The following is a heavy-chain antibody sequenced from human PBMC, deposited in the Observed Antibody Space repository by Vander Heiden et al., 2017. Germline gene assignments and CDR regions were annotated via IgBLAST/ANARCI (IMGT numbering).Heavy chain of an antibody. D-gene: IGHD1-7*01. CDR2: ISYDGSNK. CDR3: ARERGPGTTFNYYYGMDV. J-gene: IGHJ6*02. Sequence: VRQAPGKGLEWVAVISYDGSNKYYADSVKGRFTISRDNSKNTLYLQMNSLRAEDTAVYYCARERGPGTTFNYYYGMDVWGQGTTVTVSS. V-gene: IGHV3-30*04.